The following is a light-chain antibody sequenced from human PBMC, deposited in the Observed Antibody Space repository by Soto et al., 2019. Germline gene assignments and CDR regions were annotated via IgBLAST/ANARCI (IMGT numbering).Light chain of an antibody. J-gene: IGKJ1*01. CDR3: QQYNTYRT. CDR2: KAS. V-gene: IGKV1-5*03. Sequence: DIQMTQSPSTLSASVGDRVTITCRASQSISSWLAWYQQKPGKAPKLLIYKASSLESGVPSRFSGSGSGTEFTLTISRLQPDDFATYYCQQYNTYRTFGQGTKV. CDR1: QSISSW.